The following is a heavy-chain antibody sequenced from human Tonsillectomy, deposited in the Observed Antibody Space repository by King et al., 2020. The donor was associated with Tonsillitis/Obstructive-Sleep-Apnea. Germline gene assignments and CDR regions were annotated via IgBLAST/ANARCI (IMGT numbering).Heavy chain of an antibody. CDR3: ATEIGSSGWYPHFDS. Sequence: VQLVESGGGVVQPGKSLRLSCAASGFTFSSYAMHWVRQAPGKGLEWVALISFDGSNKYYADSVKGRFTISRDNSKYTLCLQMNSLRAEDTAVYYCATEIGSSGWYPHFDSWGQGTLVTVSS. CDR1: GFTFSSYA. V-gene: IGHV3-30*04. CDR2: ISFDGSNK. D-gene: IGHD6-19*01. J-gene: IGHJ4*02.